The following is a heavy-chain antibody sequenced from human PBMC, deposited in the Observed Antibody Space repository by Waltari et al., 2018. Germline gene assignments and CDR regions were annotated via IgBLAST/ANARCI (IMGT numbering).Heavy chain of an antibody. J-gene: IGHJ4*02. D-gene: IGHD5-18*01. CDR1: GFTFHSYA. Sequence: EVQLLESGGCLVQPVESLILSCSASGFTFHSYAMSWVRQAPGKGLEWVSAISGSGGSKYYAASVKRRFTISRDNYKNTLHLQMNSLRAEDTAVYYCATRVDTAMVYDFDYWGQGTLVTVSS. CDR2: ISGSGGSK. V-gene: IGHV3-23*01. CDR3: ATRVDTAMVYDFDY.